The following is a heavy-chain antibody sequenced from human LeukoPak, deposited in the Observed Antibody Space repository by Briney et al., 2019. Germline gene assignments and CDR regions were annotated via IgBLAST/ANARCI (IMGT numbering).Heavy chain of an antibody. CDR3: ASSFDYGDLPYDY. J-gene: IGHJ4*02. V-gene: IGHV3-23*05. CDR2: VSSSGSDT. D-gene: IGHD4-17*01. Sequence: GGSLRLSCAASGFIFTTYAMGWVRQLPGKGLEWVSSVSSSGSDTYYTSSVKGRFTISRDNSKNTLYLQMNSLRAEDTAVYYCASSFDYGDLPYDYWGQGTLVTVSS. CDR1: GFIFTTYA.